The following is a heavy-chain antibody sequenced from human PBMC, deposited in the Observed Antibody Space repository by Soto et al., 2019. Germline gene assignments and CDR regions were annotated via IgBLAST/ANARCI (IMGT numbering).Heavy chain of an antibody. CDR1: GGSISSGDYY. CDR2: IYYSGST. Sequence: SETLSLTCTVSGGSISSGDYYWSWIRQSPGKGLEWIGYIYYSGSTYYNPSLESRVIISVDSSKNQFSLKLSSVTAADTAMYYCARGLRKERWLNYFDYWGQGTLVTVSS. D-gene: IGHD5-18*01. V-gene: IGHV4-30-4*01. CDR3: ARGLRKERWLNYFDY. J-gene: IGHJ4*02.